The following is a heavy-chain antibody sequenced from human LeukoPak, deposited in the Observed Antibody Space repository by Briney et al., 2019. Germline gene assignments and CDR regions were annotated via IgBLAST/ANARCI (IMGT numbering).Heavy chain of an antibody. Sequence: GGSLRLSCAASGLTVSTTSMTWVRQAPGKGLEWVSDILDDGRIYYADSVKGRFTISRDHSQNKVNLQMDNLRAEDAAIYYCGSYRRAYDVWGQGTVVTVAS. CDR1: GLTVSTTS. V-gene: IGHV3-53*01. CDR2: ILDDGRI. J-gene: IGHJ3*01. CDR3: GSYRRAYDV. D-gene: IGHD1-26*01.